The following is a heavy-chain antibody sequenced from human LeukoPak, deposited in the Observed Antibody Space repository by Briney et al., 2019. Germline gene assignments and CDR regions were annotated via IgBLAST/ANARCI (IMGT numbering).Heavy chain of an antibody. CDR2: IIPIFGTA. D-gene: IGHD6-13*01. CDR3: ARGRAHWVAAAGTPRPFDY. V-gene: IGHV1-69*01. Sequence: SVKVSCKASGGTFSSYAISWVRQAPGQGLEWMGGIIPIFGTANYAQKFRGRVTITADESTSTAYMELSSLRSEDTAVYYCARGRAHWVAAAGTPRPFDYWGQGTLVTVSS. CDR1: GGTFSSYA. J-gene: IGHJ4*02.